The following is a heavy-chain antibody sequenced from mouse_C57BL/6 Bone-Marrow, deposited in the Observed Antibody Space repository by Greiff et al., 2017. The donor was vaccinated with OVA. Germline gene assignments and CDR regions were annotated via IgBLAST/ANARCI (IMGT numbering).Heavy chain of an antibody. J-gene: IGHJ2*01. CDR3: TRGYYFDY. V-gene: IGHV1-4*01. CDR2: IDPTNDYT. Sequence: QVQLLQSGAELARPGASVKMSCKASGYTSTSYTIHWVKQRPGQGLEWIGYIDPTNDYTNYNEKLKGKATLTADKSSSTAYMQLTSLTSEDSAVYYCTRGYYFDYWGQGTTLTVSS. CDR1: GYTSTSYT.